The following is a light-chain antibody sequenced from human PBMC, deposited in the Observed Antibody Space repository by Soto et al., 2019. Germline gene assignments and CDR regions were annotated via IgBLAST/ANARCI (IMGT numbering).Light chain of an antibody. CDR1: SSDVGGYNY. CDR2: EVS. Sequence: SVLTQPASVSGSPGQSITISCTGTSSDVGGYNYVSWYQQHPGKAPKLMIYEVSNRPSGVSNRFSGSKSGNTASLTISGLQAEDEADYYCSSYTGSSTYVFGTRTKVTV. CDR3: SSYTGSSTYV. J-gene: IGLJ1*01. V-gene: IGLV2-14*01.